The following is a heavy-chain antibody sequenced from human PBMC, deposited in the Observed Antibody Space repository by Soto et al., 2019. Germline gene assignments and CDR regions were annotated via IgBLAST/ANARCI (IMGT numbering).Heavy chain of an antibody. J-gene: IGHJ4*02. CDR1: GFPFSSYA. CDR2: ISGSGGGT. CDR3: AKPRLVTLYFFDY. V-gene: IGHV3-23*01. D-gene: IGHD3-9*01. Sequence: EVQLLESGGGLVQPGGSLRLSCAASGFPFSSYAMTWVRQAPGKGLEWVSTISGSGGGTYYADSVKGRFTISRDNSKNTVYLQMNSLRAEDTAVYYCAKPRLVTLYFFDYWGQGTLVTVSS.